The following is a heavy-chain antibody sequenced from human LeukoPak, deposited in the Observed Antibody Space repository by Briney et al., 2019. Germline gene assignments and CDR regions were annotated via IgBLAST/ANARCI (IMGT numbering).Heavy chain of an antibody. J-gene: IGHJ4*02. CDR1: GFTFSSYN. D-gene: IGHD6-13*01. Sequence: PGGSLRLSCAASGFTFSSYNMNWVRQAPGKGLEWVANIKQDGSEKHYVDSVKGRFSISRDNAKNSLYLQMNSLRAEDTAVYFCVSGYSNWWSVFDYWGQGTLVTVSS. CDR2: IKQDGSEK. CDR3: VSGYSNWWSVFDY. V-gene: IGHV3-7*02.